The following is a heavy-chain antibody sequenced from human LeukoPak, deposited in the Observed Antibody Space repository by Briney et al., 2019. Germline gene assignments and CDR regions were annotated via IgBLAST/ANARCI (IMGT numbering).Heavy chain of an antibody. CDR3: ARDPLGGYCSGGSCYPDY. Sequence: ASAKVSRKASGYTFTGYYMHWVRQAPGQGLEWMGWINPNSGGTNYAQKFQGRVTMTRDTSISTAYMELSRLRSDDTAVYYCARDPLGGYCSGGSCYPDYWGQGTLVTVSS. CDR2: INPNSGGT. CDR1: GYTFTGYY. J-gene: IGHJ4*02. D-gene: IGHD2-15*01. V-gene: IGHV1-2*02.